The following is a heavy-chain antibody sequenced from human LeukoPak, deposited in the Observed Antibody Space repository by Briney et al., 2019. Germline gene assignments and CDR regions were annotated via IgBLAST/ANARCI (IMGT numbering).Heavy chain of an antibody. J-gene: IGHJ6*04. D-gene: IGHD6-13*01. Sequence: ASVKVSCKASGYTFTGYYMHWVRQAPGQGLEWMGWINPNSGGTNYAQKFQGWVTMTRDTSISTDYMELSRLRSDDTAVYYCAREARIAAADYYCYYGMDVWGKGTTVSVSS. CDR2: INPNSGGT. CDR3: AREARIAAADYYCYYGMDV. V-gene: IGHV1-2*04. CDR1: GYTFTGYY.